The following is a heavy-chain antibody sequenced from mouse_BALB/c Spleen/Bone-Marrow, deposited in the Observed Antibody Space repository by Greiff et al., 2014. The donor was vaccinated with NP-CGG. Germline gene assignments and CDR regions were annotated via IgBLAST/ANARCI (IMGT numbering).Heavy chain of an antibody. D-gene: IGHD1-1*01. Sequence: VQLKESGPSLVKPSQTLSLTCSVTGDSITSGYWNWIRKFPGNKLEYMGYISYSGSIYYNPSLKSRISITRDTSKNQYYLQLNSVTTEDTATYYCARGGGSSYNYAMDYWGQGTLVTVSS. J-gene: IGHJ4*01. CDR1: GDSITSGY. CDR3: ARGGGSSYNYAMDY. V-gene: IGHV3-8*02. CDR2: ISYSGSI.